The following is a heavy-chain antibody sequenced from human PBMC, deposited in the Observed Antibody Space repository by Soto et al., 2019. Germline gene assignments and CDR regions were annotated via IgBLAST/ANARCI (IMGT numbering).Heavy chain of an antibody. CDR3: AKGPAPYGSGYDNWFDP. D-gene: IGHD3-10*01. V-gene: IGHV3-30*18. CDR1: GFTFSSYG. CDR2: ISYDGSNK. J-gene: IGHJ5*02. Sequence: GGSLRLSCAASGFTFSSYGMHWVRQAPGKGLEWVAVISYDGSNKYYADSVKGRFTISRDNSKNTLYLQMNSLRAEDTAVYYCAKGPAPYGSGYDNWFDPWGQGTLVTVSS.